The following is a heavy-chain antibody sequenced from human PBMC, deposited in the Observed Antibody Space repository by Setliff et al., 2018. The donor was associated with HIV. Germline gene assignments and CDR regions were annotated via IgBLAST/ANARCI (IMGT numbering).Heavy chain of an antibody. Sequence: ASVKVSCKTSGYTFISFGISWVRQAPGQGLEWMGWIAGYNGDTKYDQKLQGIVTVATDISTSTVYMELMSLRSDDTAMYYCVRDDNNFDTTGYYPYFDYWGQGTKVTVSS. V-gene: IGHV1-18*01. J-gene: IGHJ4*02. CDR2: IAGYNGDT. CDR3: VRDDNNFDTTGYYPYFDY. D-gene: IGHD3-9*01. CDR1: GYTFISFG.